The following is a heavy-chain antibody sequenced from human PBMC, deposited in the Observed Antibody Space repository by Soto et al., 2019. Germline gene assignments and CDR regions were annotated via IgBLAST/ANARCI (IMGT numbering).Heavy chain of an antibody. CDR1: GFPFTTYG. V-gene: IGHV3-30*03. Sequence: QVQLVESGGGVVQPGKSLRLSCAASGFPFTTYGMHWVREGPAKGLEWVAVISYDGSNTYYADSVKGRFTISRDNSENTLYLQMNSLRPEDTALYYCVGGQYYFDYRGQGTLVTVSS. CDR3: VGGQYYFDY. J-gene: IGHJ4*02. CDR2: ISYDGSNT. D-gene: IGHD3-10*01.